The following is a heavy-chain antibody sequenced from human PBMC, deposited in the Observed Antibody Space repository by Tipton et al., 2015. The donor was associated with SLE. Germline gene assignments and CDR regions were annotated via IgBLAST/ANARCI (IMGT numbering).Heavy chain of an antibody. V-gene: IGHV4-34*01. CDR3: ARDGVIAMGYYMDV. Sequence: TLSLTCAVYGGSFSGYYWSWIRQPPGKGLEWIGEINHTGGANYNPSLKSRVTMSVDTSKNQFSLKLSSVTAADTAVYYCARDGVIAMGYYMDVWGKGTTVTVSS. CDR1: GGSFSGYY. D-gene: IGHD2-21*01. CDR2: INHTGGA. J-gene: IGHJ6*03.